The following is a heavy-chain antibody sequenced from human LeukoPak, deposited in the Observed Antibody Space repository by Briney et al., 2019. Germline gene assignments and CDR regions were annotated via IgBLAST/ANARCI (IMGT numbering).Heavy chain of an antibody. V-gene: IGHV3-23*01. CDR3: VKGYNWNDEFDY. CDR2: IGAGGRGDT. CDR1: GIVFSSFG. J-gene: IGHJ4*02. Sequence: SGGSLKLSCAASGIVFSSFGLGWVRQAPGKGLEWVSGIGAGGRGDTYYADSVKGRFIISRDNSKDTLFLHLNSLRAEDTATYYCVKGYNWNDEFDYWGQGTLVTAS. D-gene: IGHD1-20*01.